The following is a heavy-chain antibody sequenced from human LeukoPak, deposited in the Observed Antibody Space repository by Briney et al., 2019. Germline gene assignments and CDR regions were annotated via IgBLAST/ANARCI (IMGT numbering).Heavy chain of an antibody. CDR3: AREKQSGGTPFDY. D-gene: IGHD1-26*01. CDR2: IYSGGST. Sequence: GGSLRLSCAASGFTVSSNYMSWVRQAPGKGLEWVSVIYSGGSTYYADSVKGQFTVSRDNSKNTVYLQMNSLRDEDTAVYYCAREKQSGGTPFDYWGQGSLVTVSS. J-gene: IGHJ4*02. V-gene: IGHV3-53*01. CDR1: GFTVSSNY.